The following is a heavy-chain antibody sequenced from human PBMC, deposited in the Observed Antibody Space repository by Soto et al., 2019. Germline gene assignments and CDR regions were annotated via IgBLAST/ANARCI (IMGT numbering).Heavy chain of an antibody. CDR1: GFTFSSYA. J-gene: IGHJ4*02. CDR2: ISYDGSNK. D-gene: IGHD2-8*01. CDR3: ARETIISGNREYCTNGVCYQPLDY. Sequence: QVQLVESGGGVVQPGRSLRLSCAASGFTFSSYAMHWVRRAPGKGLEWVTIISYDGSNKYYADSVKGRFTISRDNSKNTLYLQMNSLRAEDTAVYDCARETIISGNREYCTNGVCYQPLDYWGQGTLVTVSS. V-gene: IGHV3-30-3*01.